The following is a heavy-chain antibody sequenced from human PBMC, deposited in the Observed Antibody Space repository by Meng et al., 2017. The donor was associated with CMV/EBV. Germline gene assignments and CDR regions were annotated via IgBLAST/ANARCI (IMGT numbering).Heavy chain of an antibody. CDR3: ARGLGVELRDWFDY. Sequence: GESLKISCAASGFTFSSYSMNWVRQAPGKGLEWVAVISYDGSNKYYADSVKGRFTISRDNSKNTLYLQMNSLRAEDTAVYYCARGLGVELRDWFDYWGQGTLVTVSS. V-gene: IGHV3-30*03. CDR2: ISYDGSNK. CDR1: GFTFSSYS. J-gene: IGHJ4*02. D-gene: IGHD1-7*01.